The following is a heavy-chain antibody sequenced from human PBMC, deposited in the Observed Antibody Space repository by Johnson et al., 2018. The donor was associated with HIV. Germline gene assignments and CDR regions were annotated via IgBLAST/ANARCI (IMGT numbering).Heavy chain of an antibody. D-gene: IGHD2-15*01. Sequence: VQLVESGGGLVQPGGSLRLSCAASGFTFSSYGMHWVRQAPGKGLEWVANVKQDGSEKNYVDSVKGRFTISRDNAKNSMYLQMNSLRGEDTAVYYCARVWVVEVARGAFDIWGQGTMVTVSS. CDR2: VKQDGSEK. CDR1: GFTFSSYG. J-gene: IGHJ3*02. CDR3: ARVWVVEVARGAFDI. V-gene: IGHV3-7*01.